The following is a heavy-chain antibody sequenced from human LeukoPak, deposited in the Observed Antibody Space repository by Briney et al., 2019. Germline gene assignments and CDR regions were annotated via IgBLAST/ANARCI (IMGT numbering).Heavy chain of an antibody. J-gene: IGHJ6*02. CDR2: IIPIFGTA. CDR1: GGTFSSYA. D-gene: IGHD1-14*01. V-gene: IGHV1-69*13. CDR3: ARDLGGRPQEPYYYYGMDV. Sequence: GASVKVSCKASGGTFSSYAIGWVRQAPGQGLEWMGGIIPIFGTANYAQKFQGRVTITADESTSTAYMELSSLRSEDTAVYYCARDLGGRPQEPYYYYGMDVWGQGTTVTVSS.